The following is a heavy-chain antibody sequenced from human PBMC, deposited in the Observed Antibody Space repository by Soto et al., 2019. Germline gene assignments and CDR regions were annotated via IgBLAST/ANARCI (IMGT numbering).Heavy chain of an antibody. CDR3: ARRAIVVRGVTPYYFDY. Sequence: GESLNISCKGFGYSFTSQWIGWVRQMPGKGLEWMGIIDPGDSDARYSPSFQGQVTISADKSISTAYLQWSSLKASDTAIYYCARRAIVVRGVTPYYFDYCGQGTLVTVSS. CDR2: IDPGDSDA. D-gene: IGHD3-10*01. V-gene: IGHV5-51*01. CDR1: GYSFTSQW. J-gene: IGHJ4*02.